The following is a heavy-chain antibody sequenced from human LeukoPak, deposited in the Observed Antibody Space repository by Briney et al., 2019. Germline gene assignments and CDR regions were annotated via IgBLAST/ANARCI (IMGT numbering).Heavy chain of an antibody. J-gene: IGHJ6*02. CDR3: ARHSSGWYGYYYYGMDV. V-gene: IGHV1-8*01. CDR1: GYTFTSYD. CDR2: MKPNSGNT. Sequence: ASVKVSCKASGYTFTSYDINWVRQATGQGLEWMGWMKPNSGNTGYAQKFQGRVTMTRNTSISTAYMELSSLRSEDTAVYYCARHSSGWYGYYYYGMDVWGQGTTVTVSS. D-gene: IGHD6-19*01.